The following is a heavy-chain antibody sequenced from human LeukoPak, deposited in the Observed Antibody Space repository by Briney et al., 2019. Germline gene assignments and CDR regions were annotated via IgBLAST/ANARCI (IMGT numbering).Heavy chain of an antibody. V-gene: IGHV3-23*01. CDR1: YA. CDR3: ATANPGTASPSFDF. CDR2: ITSSGGGT. J-gene: IGHJ4*02. D-gene: IGHD1-1*01. Sequence: YAMSWVRQAPGKGLEWVSSITSSGGGTYYADSVKGRFTVSRDNAKGSLYLQMNSLRREDTAVYYCATANPGTASPSFDFWGQGTLVTVSS.